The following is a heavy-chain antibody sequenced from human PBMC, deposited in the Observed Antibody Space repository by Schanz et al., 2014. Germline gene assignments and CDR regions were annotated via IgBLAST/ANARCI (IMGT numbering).Heavy chain of an antibody. Sequence: QVQLVQSGAEVKKPGSSVKVSCKASGGTFSSFAIFWVRQAPGQGLEWMGIINPSGGGTSYALRFQDRVTVTRDTSRSTAYMELSSLTSEDTAVHYCARGRGFYDYWGQGTLXTVSS. CDR1: GGTFSSFA. D-gene: IGHD3-10*01. J-gene: IGHJ4*02. CDR3: ARGRGFYDY. V-gene: IGHV1-46*01. CDR2: INPSGGGT.